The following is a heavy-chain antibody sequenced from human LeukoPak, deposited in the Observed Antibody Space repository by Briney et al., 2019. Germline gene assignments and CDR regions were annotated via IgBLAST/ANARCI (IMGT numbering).Heavy chain of an antibody. D-gene: IGHD4-17*01. CDR3: AGWNAVTTSIDY. CDR2: VYYTGST. CDR1: GGTLNSFY. J-gene: IGHJ4*02. V-gene: IGHV4-59*08. Sequence: SETLSLTCTASGGTLNSFYWTWIRQPPGKGLDYMGYVYYTGSTKYNPSLKSRVTISEDTSNNQFSLKLNSVTAADTAVYYCAGWNAVTTSIDYWGQGILVAVSS.